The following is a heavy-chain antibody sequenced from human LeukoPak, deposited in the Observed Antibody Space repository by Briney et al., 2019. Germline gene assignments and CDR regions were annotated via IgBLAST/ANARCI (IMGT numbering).Heavy chain of an antibody. CDR3: ARAVTEGHTLYYYGMDV. Sequence: SVKVSCKASGGTFSSYAISWVRQAPGQGLEWMGGIIPIFGTANYAQKFQGRVTITADESTSTAYMELSSLRSEDTAVYYCARAVTEGHTLYYYGMDVWGQGTTVTVSS. J-gene: IGHJ6*02. V-gene: IGHV1-69*13. CDR2: IIPIFGTA. CDR1: GGTFSSYA. D-gene: IGHD4-17*01.